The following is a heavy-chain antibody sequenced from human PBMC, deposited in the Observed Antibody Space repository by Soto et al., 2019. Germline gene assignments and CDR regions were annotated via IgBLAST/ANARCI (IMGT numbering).Heavy chain of an antibody. CDR1: GYTFSNYN. Sequence: ASVKVSCKASGYTFSNYNIHWVRQAPGQGLEWMGWINPDSGDTNNAQKFQGRVTMTRDTSIGTAYMEVSRLRSDDTAVYYCARGETGGDFDIWGQGTMVTVSS. J-gene: IGHJ3*02. V-gene: IGHV1-2*02. CDR2: INPDSGDT. D-gene: IGHD2-21*01. CDR3: ARGETGGDFDI.